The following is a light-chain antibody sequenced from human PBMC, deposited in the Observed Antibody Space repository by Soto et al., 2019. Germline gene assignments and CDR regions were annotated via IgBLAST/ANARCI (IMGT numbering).Light chain of an antibody. CDR3: QQYDKWPRT. V-gene: IGKV3-15*01. J-gene: IGKJ1*01. Sequence: VMTQSPATLSVSPGERAALSCRASQSVSTNLAWYQQKPGQPPRLLIYCASTRATAVPARFTAGGSGTEFTLTISSLQSDELAVYYCQQYDKWPRTFGQGTKVEIK. CDR1: QSVSTN. CDR2: CAS.